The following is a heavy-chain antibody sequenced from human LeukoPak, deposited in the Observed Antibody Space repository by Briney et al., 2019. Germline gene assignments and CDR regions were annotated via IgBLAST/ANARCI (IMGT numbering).Heavy chain of an antibody. V-gene: IGHV3-48*03. CDR2: ISRSGENV. CDR3: AKDEGRPEY. Sequence: GGSLRLSCTASGFTFGDYAMSWVRQPPGKGLECVAHISRSGENVQYADSVKGRFTISRDITKNSLYLQMNSLRDEDTAVYYCAKDEGRPEYWGQGTLVTVSS. J-gene: IGHJ4*02. CDR1: GFTFGDYA.